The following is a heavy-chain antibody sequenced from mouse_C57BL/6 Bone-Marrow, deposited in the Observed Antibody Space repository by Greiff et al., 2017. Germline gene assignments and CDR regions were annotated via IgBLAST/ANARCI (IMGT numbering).Heavy chain of an antibody. Sequence: QVHVKQSGPELVKPGASVKLSCKASGYTFTSYWMHWVKQRPGQGLEWIGMIHPNSGSTNYNEKFKSKATLTVDKSSSTAYMQLSSLTSEDSAVYYCARSGSSWFAYWGQGTLVTVSA. V-gene: IGHV1-64*01. CDR1: GYTFTSYW. J-gene: IGHJ3*01. CDR3: ARSGSSWFAY. CDR2: IHPNSGST. D-gene: IGHD1-3*01.